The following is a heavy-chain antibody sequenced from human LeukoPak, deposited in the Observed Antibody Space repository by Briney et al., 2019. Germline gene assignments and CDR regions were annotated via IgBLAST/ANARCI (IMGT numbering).Heavy chain of an antibody. CDR1: GYSFTSYG. CDR2: MNPNNGNT. J-gene: IGHJ4*02. V-gene: IGHV1-8*01. CDR3: ARGGEELAESCTY. Sequence: ASVKVSCKASGYSFTSYGINWVRQATGQGLEWMGWMNPNNGNTGFAQKFQGRLTMTRDTSINTAYMELSGLRSEDTAVYYCARGGEELAESCTYWGQGTLVTVSS. D-gene: IGHD3-10*01.